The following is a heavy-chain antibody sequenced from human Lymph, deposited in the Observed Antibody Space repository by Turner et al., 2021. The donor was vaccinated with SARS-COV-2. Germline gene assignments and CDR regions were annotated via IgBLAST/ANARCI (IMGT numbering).Heavy chain of an antibody. CDR2: IFAMVGIA. CDR1: GGTFSSSA. CDR3: ARIVAPGMGGGVYYYYYGMDV. D-gene: IGHD6-13*01. Sequence: QVQLVQSGAEVKKPGSSVKVSCKASGGTFSSSAISWVRQAPGQGLEWMGVIFAMVGIAKYGKKFQGRVTITANTTTRKAYRELSSLRLEDTAVYYCARIVAPGMGGGVYYYYYGMDVWGQGTTVTVSS. J-gene: IGHJ6*02. V-gene: IGHV1-69*10.